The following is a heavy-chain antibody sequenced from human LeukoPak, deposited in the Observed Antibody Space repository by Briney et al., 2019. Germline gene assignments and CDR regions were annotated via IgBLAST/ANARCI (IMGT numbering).Heavy chain of an antibody. Sequence: ASVKVSCRVSGYTLTELSMHWVRQAPGKGLEWMGGFDPEDGETIYAQKFQGRVTMTEDTSTDTAYMELSSLRSEDTAVYYCATAPGSLSYYFDYWGQGTLVTVSS. CDR2: FDPEDGET. CDR1: GYTLTELS. CDR3: ATAPGSLSYYFDY. D-gene: IGHD3-10*01. V-gene: IGHV1-24*01. J-gene: IGHJ4*02.